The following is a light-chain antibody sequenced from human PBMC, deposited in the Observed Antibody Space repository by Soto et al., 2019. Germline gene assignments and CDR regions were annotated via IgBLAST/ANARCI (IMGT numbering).Light chain of an antibody. CDR3: QQYNSYSPT. Sequence: DIRMTQSPATLSGSVGDRVTITCRASQHISNNLNWHQQKPGKAPKLLIYDASSLESGVPSRFSGSGSGTEFTLTISSLQPDDFATYCCQQYNSYSPTFAGGTKVDIK. J-gene: IGKJ4*01. CDR1: QHISNN. V-gene: IGKV1-5*01. CDR2: DAS.